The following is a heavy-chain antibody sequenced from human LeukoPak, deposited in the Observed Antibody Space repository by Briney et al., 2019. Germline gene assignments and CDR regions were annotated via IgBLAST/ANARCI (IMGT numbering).Heavy chain of an antibody. V-gene: IGHV1-46*01. CDR2: INSSGGST. CDR3: ARASSDDTAMATPFAY. Sequence: GASVKVSCKASGYTFTSYYMHWVRQAPGQGLEWMGIINSSGGSTSYAQKFQGRVTMTRDTSTSTVYMELSSLRSEDTAVYYCARASSDDTAMATPFAYWGQGTLVTVSS. CDR1: GYTFTSYY. J-gene: IGHJ4*02. D-gene: IGHD5-18*01.